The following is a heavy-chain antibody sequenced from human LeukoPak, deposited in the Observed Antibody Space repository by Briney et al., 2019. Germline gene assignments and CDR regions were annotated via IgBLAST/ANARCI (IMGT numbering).Heavy chain of an antibody. CDR3: ARSIVGATFGYFDY. V-gene: IGHV4-59*01. CDR1: GGSISSYY. D-gene: IGHD1-26*01. J-gene: IGHJ4*02. CDR2: IYYSGST. Sequence: SETLSLTCTVSGGSISSYYWSWFRQPPGKGLEWIGYIYYSGSTNYNPTLKSRVTISVDTSKNQFSLKLSSVTAADTAVYCCARSIVGATFGYFDYWGQGTLVTVSS.